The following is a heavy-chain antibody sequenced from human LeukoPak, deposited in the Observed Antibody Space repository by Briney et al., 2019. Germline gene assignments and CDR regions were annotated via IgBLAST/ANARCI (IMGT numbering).Heavy chain of an antibody. V-gene: IGHV4-39*07. D-gene: IGHD6-13*01. CDR3: ARVIAAAGRYYYYYYGMDV. Sequence: SQTLCLTCTVSRVAIRSSSYYWGCVSQPPGNGLGRGGSIYYSGSTYYNPSIKSRVTISVDTSKNQFSLKLSSVTAADTAVYYCARVIAAAGRYYYYYYGMDVWGQGTTVTVSS. CDR2: IYYSGST. CDR1: RVAIRSSSYY. J-gene: IGHJ6*02.